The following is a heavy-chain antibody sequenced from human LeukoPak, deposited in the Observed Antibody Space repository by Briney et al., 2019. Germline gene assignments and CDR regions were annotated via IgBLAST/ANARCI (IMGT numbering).Heavy chain of an antibody. V-gene: IGHV1-46*01. Sequence: GASVKVSCKASGYTFTSYYMHWVRQPPAQGLDWMGIINPSGGSTSYAQKCQGRVTMTRDMYTSTVYMELSSLRSEDTAVYYCAREKRIQLNWFDPWGQGTLVTVSS. CDR3: AREKRIQLNWFDP. CDR1: GYTFTSYY. J-gene: IGHJ5*02. D-gene: IGHD5-18*01. CDR2: INPSGGST.